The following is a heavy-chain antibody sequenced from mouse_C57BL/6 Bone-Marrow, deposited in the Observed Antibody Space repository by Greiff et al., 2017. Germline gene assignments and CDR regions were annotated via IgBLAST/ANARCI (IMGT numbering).Heavy chain of an antibody. CDR3: ARMGYFDV. CDR1: GFFLTSYA. CDR2: IWPGGGP. V-gene: IGHV2-9-1*01. Sequence: VLLVESGPGLVAPSQSLSITCTVSGFFLTSYAISWVRQPPGKGLEWLGVIWPGGGPNYKSALKSRLSLSKDNSKSQVFLKMNSLQTDDTARYYCARMGYFDVWGTETTVTVST. J-gene: IGHJ1*03.